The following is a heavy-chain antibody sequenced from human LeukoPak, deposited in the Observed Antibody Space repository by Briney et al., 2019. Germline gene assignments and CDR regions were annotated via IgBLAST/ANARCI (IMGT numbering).Heavy chain of an antibody. V-gene: IGHV3-23*01. Sequence: PGGSLRLSCAASGFTFSSYAMSWVRQAPGKGLEWVSAISGSGDSTYYADSVKGRFTISRDNSKNTLYLQMNSLRAEDTAVYYCAKDPHVLRFLEWLSAFDYWGQGTLVTVSS. CDR2: ISGSGDST. D-gene: IGHD3-3*01. J-gene: IGHJ4*02. CDR3: AKDPHVLRFLEWLSAFDY. CDR1: GFTFSSYA.